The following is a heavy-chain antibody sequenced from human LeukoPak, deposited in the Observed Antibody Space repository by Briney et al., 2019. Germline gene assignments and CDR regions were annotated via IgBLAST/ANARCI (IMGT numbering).Heavy chain of an antibody. J-gene: IGHJ4*02. V-gene: IGHV4-4*07. CDR1: GGSISSYY. CDR3: TREGRRASPGY. D-gene: IGHD6-6*01. CDR2: ITNSGGT. Sequence: SETLSLTCTVSGGSISSYYWTWIRQPAGEGLEWIGRITNSGGTNYNPSLKSRVTMSVDPSKNQFFLKLTSVTAADTAVYYCTREGRRASPGYWGQETLVTVSS.